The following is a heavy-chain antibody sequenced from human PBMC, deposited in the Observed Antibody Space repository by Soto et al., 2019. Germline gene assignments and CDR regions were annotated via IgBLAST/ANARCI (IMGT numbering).Heavy chain of an antibody. CDR3: AREGRCSHGGGNSVFCNFQH. V-gene: IGHV1-69*06. CDR2: IIPIFGTA. J-gene: IGHJ1*01. D-gene: IGHD2-21*02. Sequence: QVQLVQSGAEVQKPGSSVKVSCKASGGTFSSYAISWVRQAPGQGLEWMGGIIPIFGTANYAQKFQGRVTITADKSTSTAYMELSSLRSEDTAVYYCAREGRCSHGGGNSVFCNFQHWGQGTLVTVSS. CDR1: GGTFSSYA.